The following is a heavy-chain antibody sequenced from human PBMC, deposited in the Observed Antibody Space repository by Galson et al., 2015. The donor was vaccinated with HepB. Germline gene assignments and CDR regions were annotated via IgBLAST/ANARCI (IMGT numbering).Heavy chain of an antibody. V-gene: IGHV4-34*01. Sequence: SETLSLTCAVYGGSFSGYYWSWIRQPPGKGLEWIGEINHSGSTNYNPSLESRVTISVDTSKNQFSLRLSSVTAADTAVYYCARVTNSGLGEDWFDPWGQGTLVTVSS. J-gene: IGHJ5*02. CDR2: INHSGST. CDR3: ARVTNSGLGEDWFDP. CDR1: GGSFSGYY. D-gene: IGHD2-8*01.